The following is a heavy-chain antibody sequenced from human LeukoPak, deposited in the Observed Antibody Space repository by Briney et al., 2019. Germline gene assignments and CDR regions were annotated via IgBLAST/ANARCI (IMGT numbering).Heavy chain of an antibody. J-gene: IGHJ4*02. Sequence: GGSLRLSCAASGFTFSSYAMSWVRQAPGKGLEWVSAISGSGGSTYYADSVKGRFTISRDNSKNTLYLQMNSLRAEDTAEYYCANVFSGYPFDYWGQGTLVTVSS. CDR2: ISGSGGST. CDR1: GFTFSSYA. V-gene: IGHV3-23*01. CDR3: ANVFSGYPFDY. D-gene: IGHD3-22*01.